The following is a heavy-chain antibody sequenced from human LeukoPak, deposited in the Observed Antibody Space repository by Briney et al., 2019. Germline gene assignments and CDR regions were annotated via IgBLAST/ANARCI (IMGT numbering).Heavy chain of an antibody. V-gene: IGHV4-31*03. Sequence: KTSETLSLTCTVSGGSISSGGYYWSWIRQHPGKGLEWIGYIYYSGSTYYNPSLKSRVTISVDTSKNQFSLKLISVTAADTAVYYCARGLGCSSTSCYAVDYWGQGTLVTVSS. CDR1: GGSISSGGYY. J-gene: IGHJ4*02. CDR3: ARGLGCSSTSCYAVDY. D-gene: IGHD2-2*01. CDR2: IYYSGST.